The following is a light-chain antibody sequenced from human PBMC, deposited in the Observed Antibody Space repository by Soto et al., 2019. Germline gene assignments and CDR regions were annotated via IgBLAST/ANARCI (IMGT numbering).Light chain of an antibody. CDR2: EGS. Sequence: QSALTQPASVSGSPGQSITISCTGISSDVGSYNLVSWYQQHPGKAPKLMIYEGSKRPSGVSNRFSGSKSGNTASLTISRLQAEDEADYYCCSYEGSSPSKVFGGRTKLTVL. J-gene: IGLJ3*02. V-gene: IGLV2-23*01. CDR1: SSDVGSYNL. CDR3: CSYEGSSPSKV.